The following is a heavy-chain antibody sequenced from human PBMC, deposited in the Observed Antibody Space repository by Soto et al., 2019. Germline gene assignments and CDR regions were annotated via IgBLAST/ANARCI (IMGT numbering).Heavy chain of an antibody. CDR2: IKSDGTST. CDR3: ATGGSGYYNY. J-gene: IGHJ4*02. D-gene: IGHD3-22*01. CDR1: GFTVSTYW. Sequence: EVQLVESGGGLVQPGGSLRLSCGASGFTVSTYWMTWVRQGPGKGLVWVSRIKSDGTSTSYADSMKGRFTISRDNAKNTLYLQMNSLRAEDTAEYYCATGGSGYYNYWGQGTLVTVSS. V-gene: IGHV3-74*01.